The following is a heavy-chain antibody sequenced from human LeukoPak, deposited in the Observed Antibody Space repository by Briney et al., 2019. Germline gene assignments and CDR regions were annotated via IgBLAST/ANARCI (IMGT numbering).Heavy chain of an antibody. CDR3: ARGNLAEQWRAYFDY. D-gene: IGHD6-19*01. V-gene: IGHV1-69*13. J-gene: IGHJ4*02. CDR1: GGTFSIHG. Sequence: GASVKVSCKAFGGTFSIHGISWVRQAPGQGLEWMGGIIPIIGSPNYAQKFQGRVTITADESTTTAYLELSSLRPEDTAVYYCARGNLAEQWRAYFDYWGQGTLVTVSS. CDR2: IIPIIGSP.